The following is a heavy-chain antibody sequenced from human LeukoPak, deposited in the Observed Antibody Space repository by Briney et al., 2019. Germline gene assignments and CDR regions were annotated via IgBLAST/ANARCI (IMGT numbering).Heavy chain of an antibody. J-gene: IGHJ4*02. D-gene: IGHD2-15*01. CDR2: INHSGST. Sequence: PSETLSLTCAVYGGSFSGYYWSWIRQPPGKGLEWIGEINHSGSTNYNPSLKSRVTISVDTSKNQFSLELSSVTAADTAAYYCARGRSEDIVVVVAATDFDYWGQGTLVTVSS. CDR3: ARGRSEDIVVVVAATDFDY. V-gene: IGHV4-34*01. CDR1: GGSFSGYY.